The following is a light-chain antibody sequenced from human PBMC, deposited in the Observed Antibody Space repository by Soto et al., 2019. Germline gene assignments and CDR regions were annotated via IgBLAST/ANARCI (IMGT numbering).Light chain of an antibody. CDR1: QGIGSF. Sequence: DIQLTQSPSFLSASVGDSVTITCRASQGIGSFLAWFQQKPGNAPELLIYAASTLQSGVPSRFSGSGSGTEFTLTVSSLQPEDFATYYCQQLGDYPLTFGGGTEVETK. CDR3: QQLGDYPLT. CDR2: AAS. V-gene: IGKV1-9*01. J-gene: IGKJ4*01.